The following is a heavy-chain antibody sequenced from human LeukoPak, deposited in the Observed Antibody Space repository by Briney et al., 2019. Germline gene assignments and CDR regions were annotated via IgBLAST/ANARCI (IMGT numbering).Heavy chain of an antibody. Sequence: GRSLRLSCAASGFTFDDYAMHWVRQAPGKGLEWVSGISWNRGSIGYADSVKGRFTISRDNAKNSLYLQMNSLRAEDTALYYCARGATIFGVVIIGWFDPWGQGTLVTVSS. J-gene: IGHJ5*02. D-gene: IGHD3-3*01. CDR3: ARGATIFGVVIIGWFDP. CDR1: GFTFDDYA. CDR2: ISWNRGSI. V-gene: IGHV3-9*01.